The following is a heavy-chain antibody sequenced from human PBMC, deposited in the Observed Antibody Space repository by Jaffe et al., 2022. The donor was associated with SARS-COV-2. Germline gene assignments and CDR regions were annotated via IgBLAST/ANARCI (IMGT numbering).Heavy chain of an antibody. CDR2: ISSSSSYT. Sequence: QVQLVESGGGLVKPGGSLRLSCAASGFTFSDYYMSWIRQAPGKGLEWVSYISSSSSYTHYADSVKGRFTISRDNAKNSLFLQMNSLRAEDTAVYYCARDQRRGLDSSSDGMDVWGQGTTVTVSS. D-gene: IGHD6-6*01. J-gene: IGHJ6*02. V-gene: IGHV3-11*06. CDR3: ARDQRRGLDSSSDGMDV. CDR1: GFTFSDYY.